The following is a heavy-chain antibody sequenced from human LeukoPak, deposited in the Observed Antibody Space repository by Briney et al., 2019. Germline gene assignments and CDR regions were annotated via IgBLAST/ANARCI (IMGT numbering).Heavy chain of an antibody. D-gene: IGHD6-19*01. V-gene: IGHV3-53*01. J-gene: IGHJ4*02. CDR3: ARVEAVAGTGGFDY. CDR1: GFTLRSNY. CDR2: IYSGGST. Sequence: PGGSPRLSCAASGFTLRSNYMGWVRPAPGEGPEWGSVIYSGGSTYYADSVQGRFTISRDNSKNTLYLQMNSLRAEDTAVYYCARVEAVAGTGGFDYWGQGTLVTVSS.